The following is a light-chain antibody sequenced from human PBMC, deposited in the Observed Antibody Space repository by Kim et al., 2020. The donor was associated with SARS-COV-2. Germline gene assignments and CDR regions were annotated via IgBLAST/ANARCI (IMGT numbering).Light chain of an antibody. J-gene: IGLJ1*01. CDR1: SSDVGSYNY. Sequence: QSVTISCTGTSSDVGSYNYVSWYQQHPGKAPKLMIYEVSKRPSGVPDRFSGSKSGNTASLTVSGLQAEDEADYYCSSYAGSNTVYVFGTGTKVTVL. CDR2: EVS. V-gene: IGLV2-8*01. CDR3: SSYAGSNTVYV.